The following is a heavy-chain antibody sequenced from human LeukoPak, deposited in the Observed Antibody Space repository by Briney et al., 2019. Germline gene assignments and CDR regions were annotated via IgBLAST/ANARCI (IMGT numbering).Heavy chain of an antibody. V-gene: IGHV4-31*03. J-gene: IGHJ4*02. CDR2: IYYTGNT. CDR1: GGSIRSNSYY. CDR3: ARVPSRYSYGYFDY. D-gene: IGHD5-18*01. Sequence: SETLSLTCTVSGGSIRSNSYYWTWIRQPPGKGLEWIGYIYYTGNTYYNPSLKSRVIISLDTSKNQFSLKLSSVTAADTAVYYCARVPSRYSYGYFDYWGQGILVTVSS.